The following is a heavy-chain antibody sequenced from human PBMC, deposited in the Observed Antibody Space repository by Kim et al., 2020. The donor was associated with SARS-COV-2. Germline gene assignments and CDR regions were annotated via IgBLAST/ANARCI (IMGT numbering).Heavy chain of an antibody. Sequence: GGSLRLSCAASGFTFSSYGMHWVRQAPGKGLEWVAVISYDGSNKYYADSVKGRFTISRDNAKNTLYLQMNSLRAEDTAVYYCATDAPLQSRYSSSAGFDYWGQGTLVTVSS. CDR2: ISYDGSNK. V-gene: IGHV3-30*03. CDR1: GFTFSSYG. D-gene: IGHD6-13*01. CDR3: ATDAPLQSRYSSSAGFDY. J-gene: IGHJ4*02.